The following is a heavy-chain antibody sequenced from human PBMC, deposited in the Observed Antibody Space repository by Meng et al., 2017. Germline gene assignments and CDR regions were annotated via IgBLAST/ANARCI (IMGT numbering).Heavy chain of an antibody. V-gene: IGHV4-31*03. J-gene: IGHJ4*02. CDR3: ARGGYYDSSGSIPDY. CDR1: GGSISSGGYY. Sequence: SETLSLTCTVSGGSISSGGYYWSWIRQHPGKGLEWIGYIYYSGSTYYNPSLKSRVTISVDTSKNQFSLKLSSVTAADTAVYYCARGGYYDSSGSIPDYWGQGTLVTVSS. CDR2: IYYSGST. D-gene: IGHD3-22*01.